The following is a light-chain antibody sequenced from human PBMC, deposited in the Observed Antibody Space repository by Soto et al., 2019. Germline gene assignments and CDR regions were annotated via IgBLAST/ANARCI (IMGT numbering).Light chain of an antibody. CDR1: QGISSW. Sequence: DLQMTQSPSSVSASVGDRVTITCRASQGISSWLAWYQQKPGKAPKLLSYAASSLQSGVPSRFSGSRSGTDFTLTISSQQPDYCANYYGQQANSFPYTFGQGTKLEIK. J-gene: IGKJ2*01. V-gene: IGKV1-12*01. CDR2: AAS. CDR3: QQANSFPYT.